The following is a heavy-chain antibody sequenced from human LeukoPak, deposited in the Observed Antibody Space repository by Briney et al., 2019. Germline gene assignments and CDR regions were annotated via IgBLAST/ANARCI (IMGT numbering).Heavy chain of an antibody. CDR2: ISSNGGST. J-gene: IGHJ6*02. Sequence: GSLRLSCAASGFTFSSYAMHWVRQAPGKGLEYVSAISSNGGSTYYANSVKGRFTISRDNSKNTLYLQMGSLRAEDMAVYYCARDHCSGGSCYSGYYYYYGMDVWGQGTTVTVS. CDR3: ARDHCSGGSCYSGYYYYYGMDV. CDR1: GFTFSSYA. D-gene: IGHD2-15*01. V-gene: IGHV3-64*01.